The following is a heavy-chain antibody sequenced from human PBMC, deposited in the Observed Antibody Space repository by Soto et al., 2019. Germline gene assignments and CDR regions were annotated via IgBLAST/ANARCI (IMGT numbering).Heavy chain of an antibody. CDR2: IYYSGST. D-gene: IGHD5-12*01. J-gene: IGHJ4*02. Sequence: PSETLSLTCTVSGGSISSNYWSWIRQPPGKGLEWIGYIYYSGSTNYNPSLKSRVTISVDTSKNQFSLKLSSVTAADTAVYYCAREGRVATFDYWGQGSLVTVSS. CDR3: AREGRVATFDY. CDR1: GGSISSNY. V-gene: IGHV4-59*12.